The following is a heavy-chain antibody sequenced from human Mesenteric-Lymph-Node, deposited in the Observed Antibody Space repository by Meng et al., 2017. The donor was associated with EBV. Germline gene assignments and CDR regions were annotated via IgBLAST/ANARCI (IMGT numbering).Heavy chain of an antibody. J-gene: IGHJ4*02. CDR1: GYTFTNYG. D-gene: IGHD5-24*01. V-gene: IGHV1-18*01. Sequence: QVQLVQSGAEVTKPAASVKVSCKASGYTFTNYGINWVRQAPGQGIEWMGGISPYNGNTYSAQKFQGRVTMTTDTSTDTAYIELRSLRSDDTAVYSCARDGSGDGYTFDYWGQGTLVTVSS. CDR2: ISPYNGNT. CDR3: ARDGSGDGYTFDY.